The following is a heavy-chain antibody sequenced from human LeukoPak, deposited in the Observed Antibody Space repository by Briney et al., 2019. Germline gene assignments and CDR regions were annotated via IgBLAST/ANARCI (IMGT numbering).Heavy chain of an antibody. CDR3: ARGNGSYYFSYYYYGMDV. CDR2: IYYSGST. CDR1: SGSISGDTSY. J-gene: IGHJ6*02. Sequence: SEILSLTCTVSSGSISGDTSYWGWIRQPPGKGLEWIGYIYYSGSTNYNPSLKSRVTISVDTSKNQFSLKLSSVTAADTAVYYCARGNGSYYFSYYYYGMDVWGQGTTVTVSS. D-gene: IGHD1-26*01. V-gene: IGHV4-61*01.